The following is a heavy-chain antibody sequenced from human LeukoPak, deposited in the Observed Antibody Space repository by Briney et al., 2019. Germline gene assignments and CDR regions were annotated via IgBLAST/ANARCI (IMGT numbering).Heavy chain of an antibody. CDR1: GFTFSSYG. CDR2: ISYDGSNK. V-gene: IGHV3-30*03. J-gene: IGHJ5*02. D-gene: IGHD3-10*01. Sequence: GRSLRLSCAASGFTFSSYGMHWVRQAPGKGLEWVAVISYDGSNKYYADSVKGRFTISRDNSKNTLYLQMNSLRAEDTAVYYCARDPQGSGVNWFDPWGQGTLVTVSS. CDR3: ARDPQGSGVNWFDP.